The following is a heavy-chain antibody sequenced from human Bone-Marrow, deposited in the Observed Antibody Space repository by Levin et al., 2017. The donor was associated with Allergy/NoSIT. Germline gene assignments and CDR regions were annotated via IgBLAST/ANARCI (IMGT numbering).Heavy chain of an antibody. CDR3: ARDRTYGILRNYGMDV. Sequence: GESLKISCAASGFTFNKFGMNWVRQAPGKGLEWVSSISSSSSHVYYADSVKGRFTISRDNAENSLYLQMNSLRVEDTAVYYCARDRTYGILRNYGMDVWGQGTTVTVSS. V-gene: IGHV3-21*01. CDR1: GFTFNKFG. D-gene: IGHD4-17*01. J-gene: IGHJ6*02. CDR2: ISSSSSHV.